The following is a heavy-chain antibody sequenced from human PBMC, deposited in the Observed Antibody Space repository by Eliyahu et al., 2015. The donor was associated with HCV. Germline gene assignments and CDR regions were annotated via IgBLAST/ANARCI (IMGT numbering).Heavy chain of an antibody. V-gene: IGHV3-73*01. J-gene: IGHJ4*02. CDR3: TRRYYDSSGFYFDDY. Sequence: GASVKGRFTISRDDSKNTAYLQMNSLKTEDTAMYYCTRRYYDSSGFYFDDYWGQGTLVTVSS. D-gene: IGHD3-22*01.